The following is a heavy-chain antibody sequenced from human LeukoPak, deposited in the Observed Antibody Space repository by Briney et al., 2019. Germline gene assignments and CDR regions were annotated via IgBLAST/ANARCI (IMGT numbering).Heavy chain of an antibody. V-gene: IGHV3-53*01. D-gene: IGHD3-9*01. CDR1: GFTVSSNY. CDR2: IYSGGST. Sequence: GGSLRLSCAASGFTVSSNYMSWVRQAPGKGLEWVSVIYSGGSTYYADSVKGRFTISRDNTKKTLYLEMNSLRAEDTAVYFCARVAHFDRGMDVWGQGTTVTVSS. J-gene: IGHJ6*02. CDR3: ARVAHFDRGMDV.